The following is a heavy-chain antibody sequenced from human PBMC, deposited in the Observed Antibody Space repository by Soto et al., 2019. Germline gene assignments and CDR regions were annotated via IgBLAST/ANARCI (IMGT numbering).Heavy chain of an antibody. Sequence: PSKTLSLTCAVAGASISGSYYYWAWLRQSPGKGPEWIGSVFYTDFTSYNPSLESRVSVSVDTSKSQFSLKLSAVTAADTAVYYCATSQNGYNWNYFDHWGQGALVTVSS. CDR1: GASISGSYYY. J-gene: IGHJ4*02. CDR3: ATSQNGYNWNYFDH. V-gene: IGHV4-39*01. D-gene: IGHD1-20*01. CDR2: VFYTDFT.